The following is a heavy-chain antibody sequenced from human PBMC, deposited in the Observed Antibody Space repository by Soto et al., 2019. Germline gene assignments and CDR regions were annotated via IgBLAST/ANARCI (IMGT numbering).Heavy chain of an antibody. V-gene: IGHV3-21*01. CDR1: GLTFSSYS. Sequence: GGSLRLSCAASGLTFSSYSMNWVRQAPGKGLEWVSSISSSSSYIYYAGSVKGRFTISRDNAKNSLYLQMNSLRAEDTAVYYCARVRPFDYWGQGTLVTVSS. J-gene: IGHJ4*02. CDR2: ISSSSSYI. CDR3: ARVRPFDY.